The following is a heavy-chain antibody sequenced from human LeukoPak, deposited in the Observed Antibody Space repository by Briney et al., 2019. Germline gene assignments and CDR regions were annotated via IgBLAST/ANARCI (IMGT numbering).Heavy chain of an antibody. CDR3: ARGGVEGITGTTYPVDY. V-gene: IGHV1-2*02. D-gene: IGHD1-7*01. CDR2: INPNSGGT. J-gene: IGHJ4*02. Sequence: ASVKVSCKASGYTFTGYYMHWVRQAPGQGLEWMGWINPNSGGTNYAQKFQGRVTMTRDTSISTAYMELSRLRSDDTAVYYCARGGVEGITGTTYPVDYWGQGTLVTVSS. CDR1: GYTFTGYY.